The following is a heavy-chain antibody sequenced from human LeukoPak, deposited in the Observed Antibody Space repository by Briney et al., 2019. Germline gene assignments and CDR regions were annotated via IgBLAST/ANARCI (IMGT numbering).Heavy chain of an antibody. CDR1: NYSISSGYY. CDR3: ARMSKGYSIDY. V-gene: IGHV4-38-2*02. J-gene: IGHJ4*02. D-gene: IGHD1-1*01. Sequence: SETLSLTCTVSNYSISSGYYWGWIRQPPGKGLEWIGSIYHSGSTYYSPSLKSRVTISVDTSKNQFSLKLSSVTAADTAVYYCARMSKGYSIDYWGQGTLVTVSS. CDR2: IYHSGST.